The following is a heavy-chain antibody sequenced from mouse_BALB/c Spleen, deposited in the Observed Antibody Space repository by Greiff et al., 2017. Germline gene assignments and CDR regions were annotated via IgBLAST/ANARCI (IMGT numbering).Heavy chain of an antibody. CDR1: GFTFSSYT. V-gene: IGHV5-9*03. CDR2: ISSGGGNT. J-gene: IGHJ1*01. Sequence: EVQLQESGGGLVKPGGSLKLSCAASGFTFSSYTMSWVRQTPEKRLEWVATISSGGGNTYYPDSVKGRFTISRDNAKNNLYLQMSSLRSEDTALYYCARSLPYYYGSSGYFDVWGAGTTVTVSS. D-gene: IGHD1-1*01. CDR3: ARSLPYYYGSSGYFDV.